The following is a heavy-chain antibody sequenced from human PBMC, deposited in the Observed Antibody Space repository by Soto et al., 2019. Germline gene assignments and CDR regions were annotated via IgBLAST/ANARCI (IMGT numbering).Heavy chain of an antibody. D-gene: IGHD3-10*01. Sequence: QVQLVESGGGVVQPGRSLRLSCAASGFTFSSYGMHWVRQAPGKGLEWVAVIWYDGSNKYYADSVKGRFTISRDNSKNTLYLQMNSLRAEDTAVYYCARDQTPGRGRGVRDYYYGMDVWAKGPRSPSP. V-gene: IGHV3-33*01. CDR2: IWYDGSNK. CDR1: GFTFSSYG. CDR3: ARDQTPGRGRGVRDYYYGMDV. J-gene: IGHJ6*02.